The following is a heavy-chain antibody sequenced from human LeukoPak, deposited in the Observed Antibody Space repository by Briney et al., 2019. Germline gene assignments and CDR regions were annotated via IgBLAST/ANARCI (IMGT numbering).Heavy chain of an antibody. D-gene: IGHD1-26*01. CDR3: ARGGGGKKINAFYN. CDR1: GFTVSSNY. Sequence: GGSLRLSCAASGFTVSSNYMSWVRQAPGKGLEWVSVIYSGGSTYYADSVKGRFTISRDNSKNTLYLQMNSLRAEDTAVYYCARGGGGKKINAFYNLGQREKGTGSS. V-gene: IGHV3-66*01. J-gene: IGHJ3*02. CDR2: IYSGGST.